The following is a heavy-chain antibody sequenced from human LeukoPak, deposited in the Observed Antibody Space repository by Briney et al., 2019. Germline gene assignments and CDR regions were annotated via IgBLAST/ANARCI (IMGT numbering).Heavy chain of an antibody. Sequence: SETLSLTCTVSGGSISSGSYYWSWIRQPAGKGLEWIGRFYTSGSTNYNPSLKSRVTISVDTSKNQFSLKLSSVTAADTAVYYCARDLRGGDYVNWFDHWGQGTLVTVSS. CDR1: GGSISSGSYY. CDR2: FYTSGST. J-gene: IGHJ5*02. D-gene: IGHD4-17*01. V-gene: IGHV4-61*02. CDR3: ARDLRGGDYVNWFDH.